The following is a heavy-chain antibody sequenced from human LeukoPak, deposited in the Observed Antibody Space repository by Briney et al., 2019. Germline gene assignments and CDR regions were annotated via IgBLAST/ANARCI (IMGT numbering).Heavy chain of an antibody. V-gene: IGHV3-53*01. CDR2: IYSGGST. CDR3: ARDSRGPYYYYGMDV. Sequence: GGSLRLSCAASGFTVSSNYMSWVRQAPGKGPEWVSVIYSGGSTYYADSVKGRFTISRDNSKNTLNLQMNSLRAEDTAVYYCARDSRGPYYYYGMDVWGQGTTVTVSS. CDR1: GFTVSSNY. D-gene: IGHD3-10*01. J-gene: IGHJ6*02.